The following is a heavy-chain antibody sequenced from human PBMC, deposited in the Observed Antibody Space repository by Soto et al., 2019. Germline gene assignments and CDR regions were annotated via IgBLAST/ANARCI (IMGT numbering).Heavy chain of an antibody. CDR3: ANAGADF. CDR2: INHSGAT. CDR1: GGPFSDYS. V-gene: IGHV4-34*01. J-gene: IGHJ4*02. Sequence: QVQLQQWGAGLLKPSETLSLTCAVYGGPFSDYSWTWIRQPPGKGLEWIGEINHSGATNYNPSLKSRVTMSVDTSKNHFSLKLNSVTAADTAVYYCANAGADFWGQGTQVTVSS.